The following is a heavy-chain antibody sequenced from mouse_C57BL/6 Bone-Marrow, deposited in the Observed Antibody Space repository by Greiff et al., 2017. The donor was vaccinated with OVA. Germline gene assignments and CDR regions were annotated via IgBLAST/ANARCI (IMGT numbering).Heavy chain of an antibody. CDR3: ARSVSVYGNYVGVGWYFDV. Sequence: LQESGAELVRPGASVKMSCKASGYTFTSYNMHWVKQTPRQGLEWIGAIYPGNGDTSYNQKFKGKATLTVDKSSSTAYMQLSSLTSEDSAVYFCARSVSVYGNYVGVGWYFDVWGTGTTVTVSS. J-gene: IGHJ1*03. CDR2: IYPGNGDT. CDR1: GYTFTSYN. D-gene: IGHD2-1*01. V-gene: IGHV1-12*01.